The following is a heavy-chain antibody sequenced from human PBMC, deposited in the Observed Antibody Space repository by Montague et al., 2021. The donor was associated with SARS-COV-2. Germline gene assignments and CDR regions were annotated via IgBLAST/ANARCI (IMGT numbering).Heavy chain of an antibody. V-gene: IGHV3-48*03. CDR3: ASNGGVSSITIYYYGMDV. CDR2: ISSSGSTI. D-gene: IGHD2-2*01. Sequence: SLRLSCAASGFTFSSYEMNWVRQAPGKGLEWVSYISSSGSTIYYVDSVKGRFTISRDNAKNSLSLQMNSLGAEDTAVYYWASNGGVSSITIYYYGMDVWGQGTTVTVSS. J-gene: IGHJ6*02. CDR1: GFTFSSYE.